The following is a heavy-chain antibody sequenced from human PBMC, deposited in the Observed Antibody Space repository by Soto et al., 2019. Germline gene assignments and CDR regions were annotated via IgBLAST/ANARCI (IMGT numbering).Heavy chain of an antibody. CDR2: IYPADSDT. V-gene: IGHV5-51*01. CDR3: ARGSVMYPYYYYYGVDV. CDR1: GYSFANYW. D-gene: IGHD3-10*01. J-gene: IGHJ6*02. Sequence: PGESLKISCKGSGYSFANYWIGWVRQMPGRGLEWMGIIYPADSDTTYSPSFQGQVTISADKSISTAYLQWSSLKASDTAMYYCARGSVMYPYYYYYGVDVWGQGTTVTVSS.